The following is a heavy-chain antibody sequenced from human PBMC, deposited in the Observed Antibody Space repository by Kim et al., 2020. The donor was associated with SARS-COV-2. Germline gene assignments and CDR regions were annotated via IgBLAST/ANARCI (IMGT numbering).Heavy chain of an antibody. CDR1: GFTFSTYN. CDR2: INSSSSTL. J-gene: IGHJ4*02. Sequence: GGSLRLSCAASGFTFSTYNMKWVRQAPGKGLEWVSYINSSSSTLYYAASVKGRFTVSRDHAKTSLFLQNNSLTDEDTAEYYCAARLAYCGEGTLATASA. V-gene: IGHV3-48*02. D-gene: IGHD6-6*01. CDR3: AARLAY.